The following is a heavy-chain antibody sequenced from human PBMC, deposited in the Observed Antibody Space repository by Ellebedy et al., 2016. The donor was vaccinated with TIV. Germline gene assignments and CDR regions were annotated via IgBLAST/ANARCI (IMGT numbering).Heavy chain of an antibody. CDR1: GGSISSSSYY. Sequence: MPSETLSLTCTVSGGSISSSSYYWGWIRQPPGKGLEWIGSIYYSGSTYYNPSLKSRITISVDTSKNQFSLKLSSVTAADTAVYYCARSIVVVVAATLFWFDPWGQGTLVTVSS. J-gene: IGHJ5*02. V-gene: IGHV4-39*01. CDR3: ARSIVVVVAATLFWFDP. D-gene: IGHD2-15*01. CDR2: IYYSGST.